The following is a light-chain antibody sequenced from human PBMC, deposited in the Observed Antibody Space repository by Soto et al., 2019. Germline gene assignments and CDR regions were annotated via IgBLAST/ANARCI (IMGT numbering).Light chain of an antibody. V-gene: IGLV2-14*01. CDR2: EVR. J-gene: IGLJ1*01. Sequence: QSVLTQPASVSASPGQSITISCTGTSSDVGGYKYVSWYQHHPGKAPKVIIYEVRNRPSGVSNRFSGSKSGTTASLTISGLQAEDEAVYYCSSYTSSTTLFVFGTGTQLTVL. CDR3: SSYTSSTTLFV. CDR1: SSDVGGYKY.